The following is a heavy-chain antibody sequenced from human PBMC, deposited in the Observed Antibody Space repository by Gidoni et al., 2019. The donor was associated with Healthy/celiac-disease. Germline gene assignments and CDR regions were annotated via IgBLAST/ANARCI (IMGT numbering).Heavy chain of an antibody. CDR3: AKGGSSSSWYKNYFDY. J-gene: IGHJ4*02. CDR1: GFTFSSYA. D-gene: IGHD6-13*01. V-gene: IGHV3-23*01. Sequence: EVQLLESGGGLVQPGGSLRLSCAASGFTFSSYAMSWVRQAPGKELEWVSAISGSGGSTYYADSVKGRFTISRDNSKNTLYLQMNSLRAEDTAVYYCAKGGSSSSWYKNYFDYWGQGTLVTVSS. CDR2: ISGSGGST.